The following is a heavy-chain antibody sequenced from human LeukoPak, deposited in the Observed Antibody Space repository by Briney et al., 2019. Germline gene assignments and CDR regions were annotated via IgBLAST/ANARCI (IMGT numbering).Heavy chain of an antibody. CDR1: GFSFSIYW. CDR3: AREWNGYDYVGEDY. D-gene: IGHD5-12*01. CDR2: IKQDGSEK. Sequence: GGSLRLSCAVSGFSFSIYWMSWVRQAPGKGLEWVANIKQDGSEKYYMDSVKGRFTISRDNAKNSLYLQMNSLRAEDTAVYHCAREWNGYDYVGEDYWGQGTLVTVSS. J-gene: IGHJ4*02. V-gene: IGHV3-7*01.